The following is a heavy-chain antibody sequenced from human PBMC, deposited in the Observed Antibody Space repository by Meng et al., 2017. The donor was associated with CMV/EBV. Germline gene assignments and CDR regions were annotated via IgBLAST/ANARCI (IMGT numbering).Heavy chain of an antibody. CDR3: AKGLTTVTTFGFDY. Sequence: SLKISCAASGFTVSSNYMSWVRQAPGKGLEWVSVISWNSGSIGYADSVKGRFTISRDNAKNSLYLQMNSLRAEDMALYYCAKGLTTVTTFGFDYWGQGTLVTVSS. J-gene: IGHJ4*02. CDR1: GFTVSSNY. V-gene: IGHV3-9*03. D-gene: IGHD4-17*01. CDR2: ISWNSGSI.